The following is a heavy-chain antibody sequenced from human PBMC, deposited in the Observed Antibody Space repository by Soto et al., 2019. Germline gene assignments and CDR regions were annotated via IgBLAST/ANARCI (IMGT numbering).Heavy chain of an antibody. CDR3: ASEEYSYGRLAVYYCMDV. D-gene: IGHD5-18*01. CDR2: IYYSGST. Sequence: SETLSLTCTVSGGSVSSGSYYWSWIRQPPGKGLEWIGYIYYSGSTNYNPSLKSRVTISVDRSKNQFSLKLSSVTAADTAVYYFASEEYSYGRLAVYYCMDVWGQGTTVTVSS. CDR1: GGSVSSGSYY. V-gene: IGHV4-61*01. J-gene: IGHJ6*02.